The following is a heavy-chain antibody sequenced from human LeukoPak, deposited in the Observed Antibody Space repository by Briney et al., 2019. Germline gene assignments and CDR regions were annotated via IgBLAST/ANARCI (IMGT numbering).Heavy chain of an antibody. V-gene: IGHV4-59*01. CDR1: GGSISSYY. J-gene: IGHJ3*02. CDR2: IYYSVST. Sequence: SETLSLTFTVTGGSISSYYLSWIRQPPGKGLEWIGYIYYSVSTNYNPSLKSRVTISVDTSKNQFSLKLSSVTAADTAVYYCATTEAAARGAFDIWGQETMVTVSS. D-gene: IGHD6-6*01. CDR3: ATTEAAARGAFDI.